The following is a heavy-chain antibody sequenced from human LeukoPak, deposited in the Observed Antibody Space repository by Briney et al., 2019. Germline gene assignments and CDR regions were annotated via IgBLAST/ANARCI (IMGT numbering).Heavy chain of an antibody. CDR3: ASLPWGVRGVIIQDFHY. D-gene: IGHD3-10*01. V-gene: IGHV1-46*01. J-gene: IGHJ4*02. Sequence: GASVKVSCKASGYTFTSYYMHWVRQAPGQGLEWMGIINPSGGSTSYAQKFQGRVTMTRDMSTSTVYMELSSLRSEDTAVYYCASLPWGVRGVIIQDFHYWGQGTLVTVSS. CDR2: INPSGGST. CDR1: GYTFTSYY.